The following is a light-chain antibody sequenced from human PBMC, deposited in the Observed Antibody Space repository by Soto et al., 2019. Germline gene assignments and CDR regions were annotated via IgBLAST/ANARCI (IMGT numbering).Light chain of an antibody. V-gene: IGKV3-15*01. Sequence: EIVMTQSPATLYVSPGERATLSCRASQSVSSNLAWYQQRRGQAPRPLIYGTSTRATGIPARFSGSGSGTEFTLTISSLQSEDFAVYYCQQYTKWPLFTFGPGTRVD. CDR2: GTS. J-gene: IGKJ3*01. CDR3: QQYTKWPLFT. CDR1: QSVSSN.